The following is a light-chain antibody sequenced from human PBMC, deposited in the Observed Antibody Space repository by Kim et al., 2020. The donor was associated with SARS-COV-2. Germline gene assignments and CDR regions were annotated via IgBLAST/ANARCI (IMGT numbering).Light chain of an antibody. Sequence: QSALTQPASVSASPGQSITISCTGASSDVGRYNLVSWYQQDPGKAPKLIIYEVDKRPSGVSNRFSGSKSGNTASLTISGLQTEDEADYYCCSYAGGTGHWVFGGGSQLTVL. CDR3: CSYAGGTGHWV. CDR1: SSDVGRYNL. J-gene: IGLJ3*02. CDR2: EVD. V-gene: IGLV2-23*02.